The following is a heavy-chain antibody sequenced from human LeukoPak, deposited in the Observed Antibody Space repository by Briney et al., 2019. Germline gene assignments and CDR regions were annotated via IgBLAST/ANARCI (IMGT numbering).Heavy chain of an antibody. CDR3: AKDSEQLGYFQH. D-gene: IGHD6-13*01. Sequence: GGSLRLSCAASGYTFSSYSMNWVRQAPGKGLEWVSYISSSSSTIYYADSVKGRFTISRDNAKNSLYLQMNSLTTEDTAVYYCAKDSEQLGYFQHWGQGTLVTVSS. CDR1: GYTFSSYS. J-gene: IGHJ1*01. CDR2: ISSSSSTI. V-gene: IGHV3-48*04.